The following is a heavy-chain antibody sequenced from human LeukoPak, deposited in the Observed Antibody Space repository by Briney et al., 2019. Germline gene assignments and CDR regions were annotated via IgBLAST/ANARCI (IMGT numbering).Heavy chain of an antibody. V-gene: IGHV4-4*07. J-gene: IGHJ2*01. Sequence: PSETLSLTCSVSGGSISSYSWNWIRQPAGKGLEWIGRFYTSGTTNYNPSLKSRVTMSIDTSKDQVSLKMRPVTAADTAVYYCARTVVTLDWYFDLWGRGTLVSVSS. CDR2: FYTSGTT. CDR3: ARTVVTLDWYFDL. CDR1: GGSISSYS. D-gene: IGHD4-23*01.